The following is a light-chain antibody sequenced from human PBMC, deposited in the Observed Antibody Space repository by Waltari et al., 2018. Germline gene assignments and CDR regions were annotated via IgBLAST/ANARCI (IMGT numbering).Light chain of an antibody. CDR1: QSISSY. CDR3: QQSYSTPRT. CDR2: DTY. V-gene: IGKV1-39*01. J-gene: IGKJ2*02. Sequence: DIQMTQSPSSLFASVGDRVTITCRASQSISSYLNWYQQKIGKAPELLIYDTYKLQSGVPSRFSGSGSGTDFTLIISSLQPEDFATYYCQQSYSTPRTFGQGTKLEIK.